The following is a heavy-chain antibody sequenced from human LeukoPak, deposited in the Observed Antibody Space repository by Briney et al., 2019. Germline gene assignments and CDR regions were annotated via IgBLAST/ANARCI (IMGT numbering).Heavy chain of an antibody. D-gene: IGHD3-22*01. CDR2: IYSGGST. CDR1: GFTVSSNY. Sequence: GGSLRLSCAASGFTVSSNYMSWARQAPGKGLEWVSVIYSGGSTYYADSVKGRFTISRDNSKNTLYLQMNSLRAEDTAVYYCARERSGYYPSFFDYWGQGTLVTVSS. CDR3: ARERSGYYPSFFDY. V-gene: IGHV3-53*01. J-gene: IGHJ4*02.